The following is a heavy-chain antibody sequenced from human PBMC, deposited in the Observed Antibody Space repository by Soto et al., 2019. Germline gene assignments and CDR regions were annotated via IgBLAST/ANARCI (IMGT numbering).Heavy chain of an antibody. CDR1: GVSFSDFG. D-gene: IGHD2-2*01. CDR2: VSFDGSFE. J-gene: IGHJ4*02. V-gene: IGHV3-30*03. Sequence: QVQLVESGGGMVQPGTSLRLSCAASGVSFSDFGIHWVRQAPGKGLEWVALVSFDGSFEYYADSVKGRFTISRDNSKNTLHLQMNSLRPEDTAVYYCARDSTQYHSGDFEYWGQGTLVTVSS. CDR3: ARDSTQYHSGDFEY.